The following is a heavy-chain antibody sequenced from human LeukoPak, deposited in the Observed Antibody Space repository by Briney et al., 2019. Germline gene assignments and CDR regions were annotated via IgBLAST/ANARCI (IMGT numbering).Heavy chain of an antibody. D-gene: IGHD6-13*01. J-gene: IGHJ6*03. CDR2: IYTSGNT. V-gene: IGHV4-61*02. CDR3: ARQLGPQLVLYYYYYMDV. CDR1: GGSISSGSYY. Sequence: SETLSLTCTVSGGSISSGSYYWSWIRQPAGKGLEWIGRIYTSGNTNYNPSLKSRVTISVDTSKNQFSLKLSSVTAADTAVYYCARQLGPQLVLYYYYYMDVWGKGTTVTISS.